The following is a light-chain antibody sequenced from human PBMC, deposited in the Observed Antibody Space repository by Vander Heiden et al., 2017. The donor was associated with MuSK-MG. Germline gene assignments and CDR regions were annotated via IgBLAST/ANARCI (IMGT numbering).Light chain of an antibody. CDR1: QSDSSNY. V-gene: IGKV3-20*01. Sequence: IVLTQSPGTRSLSPGERSTLPGRASQSDSSNYLACYQQKPGQAPRLLIYSASNRATGIPDRFSGSGSGTDFTLKISRVEAEDIAVYYCKQDERSPLTFGGGTKVEIK. J-gene: IGKJ4*01. CDR3: KQDERSPLT. CDR2: SAS.